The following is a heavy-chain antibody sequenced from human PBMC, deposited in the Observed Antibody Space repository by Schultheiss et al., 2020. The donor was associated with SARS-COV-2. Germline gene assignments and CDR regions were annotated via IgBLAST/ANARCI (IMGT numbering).Heavy chain of an antibody. CDR3: AGSRGTVATDYYYYGMDV. V-gene: IGHV3-48*03. Sequence: GGSLRLSCAASGFTFSSYEMNWVRQAPGKGLEWVSGINWNSGTIAYADSVKGRFTISRDNAKNSLYLQMNSLRAEDTAVYYCAGSRGTVATDYYYYGMDVWGQGTTVTVSS. J-gene: IGHJ6*02. CDR1: GFTFSSYE. D-gene: IGHD5-12*01. CDR2: INWNSGTI.